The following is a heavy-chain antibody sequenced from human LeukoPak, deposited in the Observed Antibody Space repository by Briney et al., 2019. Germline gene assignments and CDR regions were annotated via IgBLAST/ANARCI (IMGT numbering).Heavy chain of an antibody. CDR3: ARGSDYGDYGGHFDY. D-gene: IGHD4-17*01. CDR2: IYSGGST. CDR1: GFTVSSNY. V-gene: IGHV3-66*01. J-gene: IGHJ4*02. Sequence: GGSLRLSCAASGFTVSSNYMSWVRQAPGKGLEWVSVIYSGGSTYYADSVKGRFTISRDNSKNTLYLQMNSLRAEDTAVYYCARGSDYGDYGGHFDYWGQGTLVTVSS.